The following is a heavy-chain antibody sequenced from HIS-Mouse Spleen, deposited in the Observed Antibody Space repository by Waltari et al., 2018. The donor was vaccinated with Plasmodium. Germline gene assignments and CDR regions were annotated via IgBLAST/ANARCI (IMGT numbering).Heavy chain of an antibody. CDR2: MSGSGGST. Sequence: EVQLLESGGGLVQPGGSLRLSCAASGFPFSSSAMRWVLRAPGKGLEVVSAMSGSGGSTYSADSVKGRFTNSRDNSKNTLYLQMNSLRAEDTAVYYCAKSSKGTGDLWDYWGQGTLVTVSS. CDR3: AKSSKGTGDLWDY. V-gene: IGHV3-23*01. J-gene: IGHJ4*02. CDR1: GFPFSSSA. D-gene: IGHD7-27*01.